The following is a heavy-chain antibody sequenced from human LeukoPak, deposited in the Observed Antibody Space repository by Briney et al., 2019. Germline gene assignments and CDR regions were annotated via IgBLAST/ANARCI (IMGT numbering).Heavy chain of an antibody. Sequence: SETLSLTCAVYNGSFSGFHLSWIRQPPGKGLEWIGEINHGGSTNYNPSLKSRVTISVDTSKNQLSLKLSSVTAADTAVYYCARGAATTNLWGQGTLVTVSS. V-gene: IGHV4-34*01. CDR1: NGSFSGFH. D-gene: IGHD6-25*01. J-gene: IGHJ4*02. CDR2: INHGGST. CDR3: ARGAATTNL.